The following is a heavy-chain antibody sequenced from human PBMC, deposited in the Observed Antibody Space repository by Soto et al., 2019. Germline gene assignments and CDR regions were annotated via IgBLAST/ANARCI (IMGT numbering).Heavy chain of an antibody. J-gene: IGHJ4*02. Sequence: VASVKVSCKASGGTFSSYAISWVRQAPGQGLEWMGGIIPIFGTANYAQKFQGRVTITADESTSTAYMELSSLRSEDTAVYYCARGGDYYFDYWGQGTLVTVSS. CDR1: GGTFSSYA. CDR3: ARGGDYYFDY. D-gene: IGHD4-17*01. V-gene: IGHV1-69*13. CDR2: IIPIFGTA.